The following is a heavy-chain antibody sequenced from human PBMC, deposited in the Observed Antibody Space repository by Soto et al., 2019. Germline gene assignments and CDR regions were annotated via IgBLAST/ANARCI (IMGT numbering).Heavy chain of an antibody. CDR1: GASISGGDYY. V-gene: IGHV4-30-4*01. D-gene: IGHD3-22*01. CDR3: ARATYDSSTYYLDY. CDR2: IYYTGNT. Sequence: QVQLQESGPGLVKPSQTLSLTCTVSGASISGGDYYWTWIRQPPGKGLEWIGSIYYTGNTYSNPSLESRLSISVDPSNNPFALRLPSVTAPDTAIYYSARATYDSSTYYLDYWGQGTLVTVSS. J-gene: IGHJ4*02.